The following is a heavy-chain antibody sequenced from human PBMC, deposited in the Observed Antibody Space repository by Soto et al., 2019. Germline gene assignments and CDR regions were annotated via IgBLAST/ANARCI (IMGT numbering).Heavy chain of an antibody. CDR1: GFSLTTGGVG. CDR3: AHHTITPATNWFDP. D-gene: IGHD2-2*01. Sequence: SGPTLVNPTQTLTLTCTFSGFSLTTGGVGVGWIRQPPGKALEWLALIYWNDDKRYSPSLRGRLTITKDTSKNQVVLAMTNMDPVDTATYYCAHHTITPATNWFDPWGLGTLVTVSS. V-gene: IGHV2-5*01. CDR2: IYWNDDK. J-gene: IGHJ5*02.